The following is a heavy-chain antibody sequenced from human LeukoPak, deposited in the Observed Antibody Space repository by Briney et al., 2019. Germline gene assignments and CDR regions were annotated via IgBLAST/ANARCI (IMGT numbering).Heavy chain of an antibody. V-gene: IGHV3-48*01. CDR2: ISGSGFTI. CDR3: ARGVPKTSHYYYYMDV. Sequence: GGSLRLSCAVSGFTLSSMNWVRQAPGKGLEWISYISGSGFTIHYADSVKGRFTISRDNAKNSLYLQMNSLRAEDTAVYYCARGVPKTSHYYYYMDVWGKGTTVTVSS. CDR1: GFTLSS. D-gene: IGHD4-11*01. J-gene: IGHJ6*03.